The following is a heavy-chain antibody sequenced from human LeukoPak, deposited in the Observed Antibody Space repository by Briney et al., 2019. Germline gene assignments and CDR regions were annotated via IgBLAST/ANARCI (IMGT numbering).Heavy chain of an antibody. CDR2: INWNGGST. J-gene: IGHJ3*02. Sequence: GGSLRLFCAASGFTFDDYGMSWVPRAPGKGLECVSGINWNGGSTGYADSVKGRFTISRDNAKNSLYLQMNSLRAEDTALYYCARESGYCSGGSCYPDAFDIWGQGTMVTVSS. CDR3: ARESGYCSGGSCYPDAFDI. D-gene: IGHD2-15*01. CDR1: GFTFDDYG. V-gene: IGHV3-20*04.